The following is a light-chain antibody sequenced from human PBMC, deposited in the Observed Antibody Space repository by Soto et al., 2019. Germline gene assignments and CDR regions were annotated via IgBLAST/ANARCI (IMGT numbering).Light chain of an antibody. V-gene: IGKV1-5*03. CDR1: QTISSW. CDR2: KAS. Sequence: DIQMTQSPSTLSGSVGDRVTITCRASQTISSWLAWYQQKPGKAPKLLIYKASTLKSGVPSRFSGSGSGTEFHLNIHRPPPDYFSTYYCQHYNCYSEAFGQGTQVELK. J-gene: IGKJ1*01. CDR3: QHYNCYSEA.